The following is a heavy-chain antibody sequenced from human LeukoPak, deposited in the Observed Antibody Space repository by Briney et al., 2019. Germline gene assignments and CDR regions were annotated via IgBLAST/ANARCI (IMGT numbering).Heavy chain of an antibody. J-gene: IGHJ5*02. CDR2: INHSGST. D-gene: IGHD2-2*01. V-gene: IGHV4-34*01. Sequence: SETLSLTCAVYGGSFSGYYWSWIRQPPGKGLEWIGEINHSGSTNYNPSLKSRVTISVDTSKNQFSLKLSSVTAADTAVYYCAGAPVCSGTSCHNWFDPWGQGTLVTVSS. CDR1: GGSFSGYY. CDR3: AGAPVCSGTSCHNWFDP.